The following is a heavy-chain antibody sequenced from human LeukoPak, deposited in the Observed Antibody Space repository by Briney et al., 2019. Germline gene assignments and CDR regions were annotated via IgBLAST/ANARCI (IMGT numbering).Heavy chain of an antibody. D-gene: IGHD2/OR15-2a*01. J-gene: IGHJ3*02. CDR1: GYTFTSYY. CDR2: INPSGGST. V-gene: IGHV1-46*01. Sequence: ASVKVSCKASGYTFTSYYMHWVRQAPGQGLEWMGIINPSGGSTSYAQKFQGRVTMTRDMSTSTVYMELSRLRSDDTAVYYCARAEGTLAFDIWGQGTMVTVSS. CDR3: ARAEGTLAFDI.